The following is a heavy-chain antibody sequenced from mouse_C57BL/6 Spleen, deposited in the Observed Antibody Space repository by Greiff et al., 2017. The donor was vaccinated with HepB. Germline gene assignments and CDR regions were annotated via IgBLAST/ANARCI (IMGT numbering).Heavy chain of an antibody. V-gene: IGHV1-15*01. J-gene: IGHJ3*01. CDR2: IDPETGGT. CDR3: TRRGGNPAWFAY. D-gene: IGHD2-1*01. CDR1: GYTFTDYE. Sequence: VKLMESGAELVRPGASVTLSCKASGYTFTDYEMHWVKQTPVHGLEWIGAIDPETGGTAYNQKFKGKAILTADKSSSTAYMELRSLTSEDSAVYYCTRRGGNPAWFAYWGQGTLVTVSA.